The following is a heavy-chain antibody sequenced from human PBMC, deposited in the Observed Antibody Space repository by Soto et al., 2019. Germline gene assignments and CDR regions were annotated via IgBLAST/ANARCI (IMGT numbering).Heavy chain of an antibody. J-gene: IGHJ3*02. V-gene: IGHV3-30-3*01. D-gene: IGHD4-17*01. Sequence: QVQLVESGGGVVQPGRSLRLSCAASGFTFSSYAMHWVHQAPGKGLEWVAVISYDGSNKYYADSVKGRFTISRDNSKNTLYLQMNSLRAEDTAVYYCARDLTTVVTSDAFDIWGQGTMVTVSS. CDR2: ISYDGSNK. CDR1: GFTFSSYA. CDR3: ARDLTTVVTSDAFDI.